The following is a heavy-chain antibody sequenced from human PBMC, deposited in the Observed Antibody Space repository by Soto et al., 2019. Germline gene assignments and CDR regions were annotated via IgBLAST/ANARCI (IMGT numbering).Heavy chain of an antibody. V-gene: IGHV4-31*03. CDR2: IYESGYT. D-gene: IGHD5-18*01. Sequence: SETLSLTCTVSGASVSTGAYYWGWVRQRPGKGLEWVGYIYESGYTYYNTSLKRRLTISLDRSNNQFSLGLTSVTAADTAVYYCVRALRHTAMVYPWFDPWGQGTLVTVSS. CDR1: GASVSTGAYY. J-gene: IGHJ5*02. CDR3: VRALRHTAMVYPWFDP.